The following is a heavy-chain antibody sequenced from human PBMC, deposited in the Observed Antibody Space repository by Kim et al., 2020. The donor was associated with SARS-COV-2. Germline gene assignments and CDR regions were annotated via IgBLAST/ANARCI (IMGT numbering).Heavy chain of an antibody. J-gene: IGHJ4*02. CDR3: ARVLGEIDY. V-gene: IGHV4-59*01. D-gene: IGHD7-27*01. CDR2: GST. Sequence: GSTNYNPSLKSRVTISVDTSKNQFSLKLSSVTAADTAVYYCARVLGEIDYWGQGTLVTVSS.